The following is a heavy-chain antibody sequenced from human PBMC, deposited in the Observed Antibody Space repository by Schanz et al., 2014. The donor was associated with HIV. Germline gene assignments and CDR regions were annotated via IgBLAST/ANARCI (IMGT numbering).Heavy chain of an antibody. Sequence: QVQLQQWGTGLLKPSETLALTCAVYSGSFSGHYWTWIRQSPEKGLEWIGEINHRGSTNYNPSLENRVPMSVDTSTNQVSLKLSTATVADTPVYYCERGEGYYYDSSGFPIASGMDVWGQGTTVTVS. V-gene: IGHV4-34*02. CDR1: SGSFSGHY. J-gene: IGHJ6*02. CDR3: ERGEGYYYDSSGFPIASGMDV. D-gene: IGHD3-22*01. CDR2: INHRGST.